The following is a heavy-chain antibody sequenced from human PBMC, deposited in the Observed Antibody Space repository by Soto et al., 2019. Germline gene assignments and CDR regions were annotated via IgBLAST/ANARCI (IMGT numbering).Heavy chain of an antibody. CDR2: INAGNGNT. Sequence: KFSCKASGYTFSNYAMHWVRQAPGQRLEWMGWINAGNGNTKYSQKFQDRVTITRDTSASTAYMELSSLRSEDTAVYYCAKGGNIAVVVADYGMDVWGQGTTVTVSS. D-gene: IGHD2-15*01. CDR3: AKGGNIAVVVADYGMDV. V-gene: IGHV1-3*01. CDR1: GYTFSNYA. J-gene: IGHJ6*02.